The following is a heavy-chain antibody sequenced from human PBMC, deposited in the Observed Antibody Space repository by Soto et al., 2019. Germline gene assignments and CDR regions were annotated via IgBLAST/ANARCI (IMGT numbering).Heavy chain of an antibody. CDR3: ARDSAGYMDV. D-gene: IGHD1-26*01. V-gene: IGHV4-59*01. Sequence: QVQLQESGPGLVKPSETLSLTCTVSGGSISSYYWSWIRQPPGKGLEWIGYIYYSGSTNYNPSLKSRVTISVDTSKNQFSLKLSSVTAADTAVYYCARDSAGYMDVWGKGTTVTVSS. CDR2: IYYSGST. CDR1: GGSISSYY. J-gene: IGHJ6*03.